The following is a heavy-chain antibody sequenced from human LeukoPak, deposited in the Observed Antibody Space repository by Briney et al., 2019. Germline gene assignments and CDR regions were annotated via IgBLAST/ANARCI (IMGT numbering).Heavy chain of an antibody. J-gene: IGHJ4*02. Sequence: SETLSLTCTVSGGSISSNYWSWIRQPPGKGLEWIGYVSYSGSTNYNPSPKSRVTISVDTSKNQFSLKLSSVTAADTAVYYCARLDSSGYDKGCFDYWGQGTLVTVSS. CDR2: VSYSGST. CDR1: GGSISSNY. CDR3: ARLDSSGYDKGCFDY. D-gene: IGHD3-22*01. V-gene: IGHV4-59*01.